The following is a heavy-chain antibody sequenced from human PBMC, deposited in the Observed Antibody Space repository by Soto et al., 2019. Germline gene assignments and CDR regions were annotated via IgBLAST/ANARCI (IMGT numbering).Heavy chain of an antibody. J-gene: IGHJ4*02. CDR2: INAGNGNT. CDR3: ARDSPPTDY. Sequence: ASVNVSCKASGYTFTSYGISWVRQAPGQRLEWMGWINAGNGNTKYSQKFQGRVTITRDTSASTAYMELSSLRSEDTAVYYCARDSPPTDYWGQGTLVTVSS. V-gene: IGHV1-3*01. CDR1: GYTFTSYG.